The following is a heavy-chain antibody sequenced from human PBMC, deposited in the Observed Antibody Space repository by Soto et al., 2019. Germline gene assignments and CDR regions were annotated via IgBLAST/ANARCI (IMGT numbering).Heavy chain of an antibody. D-gene: IGHD4-4*01. J-gene: IGHJ3*02. CDR2: ISAYNGNT. CDR1: GYTFTSYG. CDR3: ASLQAYSIWGAFDI. V-gene: IGHV1-18*01. Sequence: ASVKVSCKASGYTFTSYGISWVRQAPGQGLEWMGWISAYNGNTNYAQKLQDRVTITRDRSMSTAYMELSSLRSEDTAMYYCASLQAYSIWGAFDIWGQGTMVTVSS.